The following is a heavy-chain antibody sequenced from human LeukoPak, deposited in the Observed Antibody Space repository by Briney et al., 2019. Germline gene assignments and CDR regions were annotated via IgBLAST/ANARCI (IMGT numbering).Heavy chain of an antibody. D-gene: IGHD3-3*01. J-gene: IGHJ5*02. Sequence: SSETLSLTCTVSGGSISSGYYWGWIRQPPGKGLEWIGSIYHSGSTYYNPSLKSRVTISVDTSKNQFSLKLSSVTAADTAVYYCARVDESGGGRAYYDFWSGYHSHVWFDPWGQGTLVTVSS. CDR1: GGSISSGYY. CDR3: ARVDESGGGRAYYDFWSGYHSHVWFDP. V-gene: IGHV4-38-2*02. CDR2: IYHSGST.